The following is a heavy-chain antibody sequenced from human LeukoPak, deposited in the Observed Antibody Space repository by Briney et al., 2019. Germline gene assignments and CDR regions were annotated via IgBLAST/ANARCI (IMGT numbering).Heavy chain of an antibody. V-gene: IGHV4-59*08. CDR3: ARQRTGGWFDT. Sequence: SETLSLTCTVSGGSISGYYWSWIRQPPGKGLEWIGYIYYSGTTNCNPSLKSRVIISVDTSKNQFSLKLSSVTATDTAVYYCARQRTGGWFDTWGQGILVTVSS. J-gene: IGHJ5*02. CDR2: IYYSGTT. CDR1: GGSISGYY. D-gene: IGHD1-1*01.